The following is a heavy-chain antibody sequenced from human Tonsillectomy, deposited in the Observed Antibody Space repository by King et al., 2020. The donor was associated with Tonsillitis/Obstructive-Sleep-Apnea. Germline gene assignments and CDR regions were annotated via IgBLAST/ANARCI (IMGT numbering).Heavy chain of an antibody. V-gene: IGHV3-9*01. CDR1: GFTFDDYA. D-gene: IGHD3-3*01. CDR3: AKDQFLERLLYPGYYYYMDV. CDR2: ISWNSGSI. J-gene: IGHJ6*03. Sequence: VQLVESGGGLVQPGRSLRLSCAASGFTFDDYAMHWVRQAPGKGLEWVSGISWNSGSIGYADSVKGRFTISRDNAKNSLYLQMNSLRAEDTALYYCAKDQFLERLLYPGYYYYMDVWGKGTTVTVSS.